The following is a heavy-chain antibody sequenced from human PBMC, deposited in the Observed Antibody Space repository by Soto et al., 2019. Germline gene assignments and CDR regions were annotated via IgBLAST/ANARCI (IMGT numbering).Heavy chain of an antibody. CDR3: AKVPAYDYVWGTYYYFDY. D-gene: IGHD3-16*01. J-gene: IGHJ4*02. CDR2: ISGGGSST. CDR1: GCTFSNSA. Sequence: AGGSLRLSCASSGCTFSNSAMSLVRQATGKGLEWVSSISGGGSSTYYADSVKGRFTISRDNSKNTLYLQMNSLRAEDTAVYYCAKVPAYDYVWGTYYYFDYWGLGALVTVSS. V-gene: IGHV3-23*01.